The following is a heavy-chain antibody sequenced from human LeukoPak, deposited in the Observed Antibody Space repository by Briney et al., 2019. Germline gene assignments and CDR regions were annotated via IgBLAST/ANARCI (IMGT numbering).Heavy chain of an antibody. CDR3: ARATAPGFPHYYYYYMDV. CDR1: GFTFSSYW. D-gene: IGHD5-18*01. Sequence: GGSLRLSCAASGFTFSSYWMSWVRQAPGKGLEGVANIKQDGSEKYYVDSVKGRFTISRDNAKNSLYLQMNSLRAEDTAVYYCARATAPGFPHYYYYYMDVWGKGTTVTVSS. V-gene: IGHV3-7*01. CDR2: IKQDGSEK. J-gene: IGHJ6*03.